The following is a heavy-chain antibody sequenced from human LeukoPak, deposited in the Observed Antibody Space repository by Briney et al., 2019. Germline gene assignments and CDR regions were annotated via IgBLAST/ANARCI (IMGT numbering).Heavy chain of an antibody. V-gene: IGHV1-3*01. CDR2: INAGNGNT. CDR3: ARVEGRRITIFGVVTQGAFDI. CDR1: GYTFTSYA. J-gene: IGHJ3*02. D-gene: IGHD3-3*01. Sequence: APVKVSCKASGYTFTSYAMHWVRQAPGQRLEWMGWINAGNGNTKYSQKFQGRVTITRDTSASTAHMELSSLRSEDTAVYYCARVEGRRITIFGVVTQGAFDIWGQGTMVTVSS.